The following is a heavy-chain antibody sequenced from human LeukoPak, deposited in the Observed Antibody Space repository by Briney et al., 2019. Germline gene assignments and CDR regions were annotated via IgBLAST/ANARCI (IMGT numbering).Heavy chain of an antibody. CDR2: INTNTGNP. V-gene: IGHV7-4-1*02. J-gene: IGHJ1*01. CDR3: ASPNEDISAGEYFPD. CDR1: GYTFTSYA. D-gene: IGHD3-10*01. Sequence: GASVKVSCKASGYTFTSYAMNWVRQAPGQGLEWMGWINTNTGNPTYAQGFTGRFVFSLDTSVSTAYLQITNLKAEDTAVYYCASPNEDISAGEYFPDWSQGTLVIVSS.